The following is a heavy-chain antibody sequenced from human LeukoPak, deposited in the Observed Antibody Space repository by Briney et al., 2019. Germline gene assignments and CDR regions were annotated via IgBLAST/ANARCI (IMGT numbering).Heavy chain of an antibody. Sequence: GGSLRLSCAASGFTFSSHAMHWVRQAPGKGREWVAVVSYDGSGKYYVDSVKGRFTISRDNSENMLYLQLNSLRLEDTALYFRAKDRLATTGTFFDYWGQGTLVTVSS. J-gene: IGHJ4*02. CDR3: AKDRLATTGTFFDY. CDR2: VSYDGSGK. D-gene: IGHD1-1*01. V-gene: IGHV3-30*18. CDR1: GFTFSSHA.